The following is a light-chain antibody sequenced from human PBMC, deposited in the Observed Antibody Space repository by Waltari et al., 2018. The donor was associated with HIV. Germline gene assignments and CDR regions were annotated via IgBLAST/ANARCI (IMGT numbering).Light chain of an antibody. CDR3: QQRSNWPPWT. V-gene: IGKV1D-12*01. Sequence: DIQLTQSPSSVSASVGDRVTITCRASQCISSWLAWYQHKPGKAPKLLSYAASSLQSGVPSRFSGSGSRTDFTLTISSLQPEDFAVYYCQQRSNWPPWTFGQGTKVEIK. CDR2: AAS. CDR1: QCISSW. J-gene: IGKJ1*01.